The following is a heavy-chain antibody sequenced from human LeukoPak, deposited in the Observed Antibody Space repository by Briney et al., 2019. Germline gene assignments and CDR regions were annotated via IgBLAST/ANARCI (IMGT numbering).Heavy chain of an antibody. CDR3: ARAEWLRKYWYFDL. CDR2: IYYSGST. Sequence: SETLSLTRTVSGGSISSGGYYWSWIRQHPGKGLEWIGYIYYSGSTYYNPSLKSQVTISVDTSKNQFSLKLSSVTAADTAVYYCARAEWLRKYWYFDLWGRGTLVTVSS. J-gene: IGHJ2*01. D-gene: IGHD5-12*01. V-gene: IGHV4-31*01. CDR1: GGSISSGGYY.